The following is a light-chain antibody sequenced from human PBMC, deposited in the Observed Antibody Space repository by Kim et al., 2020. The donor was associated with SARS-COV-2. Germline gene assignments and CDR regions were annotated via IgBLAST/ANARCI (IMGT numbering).Light chain of an antibody. V-gene: IGKV1-5*03. CDR1: QSISLW. Sequence: STLTASVGDRVLIPCRACQSISLWLAWYQQRPWTAAKLLISLASSLQSEVPSRFSGNGSGTQFTLTISSLHPDDFGTYYCQQYDHYLGQGTKLEI. CDR3: QQYDHY. CDR2: LAS. J-gene: IGKJ2*01.